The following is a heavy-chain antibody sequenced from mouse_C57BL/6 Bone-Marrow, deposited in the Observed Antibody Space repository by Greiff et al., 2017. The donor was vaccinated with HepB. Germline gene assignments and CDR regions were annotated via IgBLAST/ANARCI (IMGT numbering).Heavy chain of an antibody. V-gene: IGHV1-26*01. CDR2: INPNNGGT. CDR3: ARDDYSNYDY. J-gene: IGHJ2*01. Sequence: EVQLVESGPELVKPGASVKISCKASGYTFTDYYMNWVKQSHGKSLEWIGDINPNNGGTSYNQKFKGKATLTVDKSSSTAYMELRSLTSEDSAVYYCARDDYSNYDYWGQGTTLTVSS. D-gene: IGHD2-5*01. CDR1: GYTFTDYY.